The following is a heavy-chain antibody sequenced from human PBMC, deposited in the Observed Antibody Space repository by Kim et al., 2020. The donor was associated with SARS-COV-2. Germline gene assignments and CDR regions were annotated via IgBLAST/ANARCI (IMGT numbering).Heavy chain of an antibody. D-gene: IGHD6-6*01. Sequence: PSFQGQVTISADKSISTAYLQWSSLKASDTAMYYCARPGSSSVGGTIDYWGQGTLVTVSS. CDR3: ARPGSSSVGGTIDY. J-gene: IGHJ4*02. V-gene: IGHV5-51*01.